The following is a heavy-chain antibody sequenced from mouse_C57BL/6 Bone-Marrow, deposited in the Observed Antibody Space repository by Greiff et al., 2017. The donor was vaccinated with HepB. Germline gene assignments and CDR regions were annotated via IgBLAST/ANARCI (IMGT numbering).Heavy chain of an antibody. J-gene: IGHJ4*01. CDR1: GFTFSDYY. CDR2: ISNGGGST. Sequence: EVKLQESGGGLVQPGGSLKLSCAASGFTFSDYYMYWVRQTPEKRLEWVAYISNGGGSTYYPDTVKGRFTISRDNAKNTLYLQMSRLKSEDTAMYYCARHRDGYYYAMDYWGQGTSVTVSS. CDR3: ARHRDGYYYAMDY. V-gene: IGHV5-12*01. D-gene: IGHD2-3*01.